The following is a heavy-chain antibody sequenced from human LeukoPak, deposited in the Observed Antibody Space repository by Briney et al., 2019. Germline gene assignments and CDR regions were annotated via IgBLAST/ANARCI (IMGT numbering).Heavy chain of an antibody. J-gene: IGHJ6*02. Sequence: GGSLRLSCAASGFTFSSYAMHWVRQAPGKGLEWVAVISYDGSNKYYADSVKGRFTISRDNSKNTLYLQMNSLRAEDTAVYYCASQYRLIVVVVAATVSSDYGMDVWGQGTTVTVSS. CDR1: GFTFSSYA. V-gene: IGHV3-30-3*01. D-gene: IGHD2-15*01. CDR2: ISYDGSNK. CDR3: ASQYRLIVVVVAATVSSDYGMDV.